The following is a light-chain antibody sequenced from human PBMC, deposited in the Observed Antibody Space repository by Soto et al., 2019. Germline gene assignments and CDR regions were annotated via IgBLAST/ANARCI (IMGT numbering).Light chain of an antibody. Sequence: QSVLTQPPSASGTPGQRVTISCSGSSSNIGSNSVNWYQQLPGTAPKLLICSTNQRPSGVPDRFSGSKSDTSASLAISGLQSEDEADYYCAAWDDSLNGEVVFGGGTKLTVL. CDR3: AAWDDSLNGEVV. V-gene: IGLV1-44*01. CDR2: STN. J-gene: IGLJ2*01. CDR1: SSNIGSNS.